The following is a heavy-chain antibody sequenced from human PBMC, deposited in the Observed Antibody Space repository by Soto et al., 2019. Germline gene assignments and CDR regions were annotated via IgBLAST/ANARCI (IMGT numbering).Heavy chain of an antibody. CDR3: ANEKYSFAWYSGWYY. V-gene: IGHV3-23*01. CDR2: IIAVGGST. CDR1: GFTFSSYV. J-gene: IGHJ4*02. D-gene: IGHD6-19*01. Sequence: PGGSLRLSCPASGFTFSSYVISLVRQAPGKGLEWVSSIIAVGGSTAYYTYSVKGRFTISRDNAKNTLYPEMNGLRAEDTAVYYCANEKYSFAWYSGWYYWGQGA.